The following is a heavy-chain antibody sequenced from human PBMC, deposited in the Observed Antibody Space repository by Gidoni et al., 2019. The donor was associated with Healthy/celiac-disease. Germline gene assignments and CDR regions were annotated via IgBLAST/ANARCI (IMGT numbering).Heavy chain of an antibody. J-gene: IGHJ4*02. CDR3: ARDRTGPKAREHDY. Sequence: EVQQVASGGGLAKPGGVMRLYGAASGSTFISYTMNWVRQARGKGLGWVSSISISSSYIYYAATVKGRFTFSRDIAKTSLYLQMDSLRAADTAVYSCARDRTGPKAREHDYWGQGTLVTVSS. CDR1: GSTFISYT. CDR2: ISISSSYI. D-gene: IGHD1-1*01. V-gene: IGHV3-21*01.